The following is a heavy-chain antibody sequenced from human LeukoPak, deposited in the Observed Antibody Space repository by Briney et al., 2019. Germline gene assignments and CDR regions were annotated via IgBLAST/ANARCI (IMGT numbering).Heavy chain of an antibody. J-gene: IGHJ4*02. Sequence: GGSLRLSCAASGFTFSSYSMNWVRQAPGKGLEWVSSISSSSSYIYYADSVKGRFTISRDNAKNSLYLQMNSLRAEDTAVYYCARYRGYGDAPFDYWGQGTLVTVSS. V-gene: IGHV3-21*01. CDR3: ARYRGYGDAPFDY. D-gene: IGHD4-17*01. CDR1: GFTFSSYS. CDR2: ISSSSSYI.